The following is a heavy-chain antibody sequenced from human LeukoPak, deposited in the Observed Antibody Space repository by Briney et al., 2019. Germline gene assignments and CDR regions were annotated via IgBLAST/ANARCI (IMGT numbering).Heavy chain of an antibody. D-gene: IGHD3-22*01. Sequence: GGSLRLSCAASGFTFSDYYMSWIRQAPGKGLEWVSYISSSGSTIYYADSVKGRFTISRDNSKNTLYLQMSSLRAGDTAVYYCAKSSYYDSSGYYREYYFDYWGQGTLVTVSS. CDR2: ISSSGSTI. V-gene: IGHV3-11*01. J-gene: IGHJ4*02. CDR3: AKSSYYDSSGYYREYYFDY. CDR1: GFTFSDYY.